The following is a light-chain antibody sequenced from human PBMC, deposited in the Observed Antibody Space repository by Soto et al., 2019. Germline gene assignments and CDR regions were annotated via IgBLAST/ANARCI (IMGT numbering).Light chain of an antibody. Sequence: DIQMTQSPSSLSAFVGGRVTSTCRASQGISNSLAWYQQKRGKGPKLLLYAASTLQSGVPSRFSGSGSGTDFTLTISSLQPEDFATYYCQKYNSAPLTFGPGTKVDIK. CDR1: QGISNS. V-gene: IGKV1-27*01. CDR2: AAS. J-gene: IGKJ3*01. CDR3: QKYNSAPLT.